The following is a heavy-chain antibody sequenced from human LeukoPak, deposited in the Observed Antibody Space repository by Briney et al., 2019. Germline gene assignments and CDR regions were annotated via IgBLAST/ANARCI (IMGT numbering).Heavy chain of an antibody. V-gene: IGHV1-18*01. J-gene: IGHJ3*02. Sequence: ASEKVSCKASGYTFTSYGISWVRQAPGQGLEWMGWISAYNGNTNYAQKLQGRVTMTTDTSTSTAYMELRSLRSDDTAVYYCSAMGQGLDAFDIWGQGTMVTVSS. D-gene: IGHD3-10*01. CDR2: ISAYNGNT. CDR1: GYTFTSYG. CDR3: SAMGQGLDAFDI.